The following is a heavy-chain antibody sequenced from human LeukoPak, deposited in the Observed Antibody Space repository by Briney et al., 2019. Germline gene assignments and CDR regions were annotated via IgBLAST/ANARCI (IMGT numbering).Heavy chain of an antibody. CDR3: ARVKPPLRYFDWSVRGKAGLDY. D-gene: IGHD3-9*01. CDR1: GYTFTSYG. CDR2: ISAYNGNT. Sequence: ASVKVSCKASGYTFTSYGISWVRQAPGQGLEWMGWISAYNGNTNYAQKFQGRVTMTRNTSISTAYMELSSLRSEDTAVYYCARVKPPLRYFDWSVRGKAGLDYWGQGTLVTVSS. J-gene: IGHJ4*02. V-gene: IGHV1-18*01.